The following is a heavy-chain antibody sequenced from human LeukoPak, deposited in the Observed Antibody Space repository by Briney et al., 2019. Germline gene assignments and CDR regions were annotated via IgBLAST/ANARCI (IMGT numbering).Heavy chain of an antibody. CDR2: IYYSGST. CDR3: ARIVVVTGYFQH. D-gene: IGHD2-21*01. J-gene: IGHJ1*01. Sequence: SETLSLTCTVSGVSISSGDYYWSWIRQPPGKGLEWIGYIYYSGSTYYNPSLKGRVTISVDTSKNQFSLKLSSVTAADTAVYYCARIVVVTGYFQHWGQGTLVTVSS. CDR1: GVSISSGDYY. V-gene: IGHV4-30-4*01.